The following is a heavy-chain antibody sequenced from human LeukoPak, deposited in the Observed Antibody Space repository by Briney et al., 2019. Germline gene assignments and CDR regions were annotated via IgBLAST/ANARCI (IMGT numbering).Heavy chain of an antibody. CDR2: IYTSGST. CDR3: ARGDYDSSGYYLLDY. J-gene: IGHJ4*02. CDR1: GGSISSYY. V-gene: IGHV4-4*07. D-gene: IGHD3-22*01. Sequence: SETLPLTCTVSGGSISSYYWSWIRQPAGKGLEWIGRIYTSGSTNYNPSLKSRVTMSVDTSKNQFSLKLSSVTAADTAVYYCARGDYDSSGYYLLDYWGQGTLVTVSS.